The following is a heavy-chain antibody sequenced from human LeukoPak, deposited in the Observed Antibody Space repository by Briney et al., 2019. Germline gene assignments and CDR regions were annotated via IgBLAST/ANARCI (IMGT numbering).Heavy chain of an antibody. V-gene: IGHV1-8*03. Sequence: GASVKDSCMPSGYTFTSNDTSGVPQAPEQGLEWMEWRNPNSGNTGYEQKFKGRVTITRNTSIITVYMELSSLRSEDTAVYYCARHTAIVIWGQGTLVTVSS. CDR1: GYTFTSND. D-gene: IGHD5-18*01. CDR2: RNPNSGNT. J-gene: IGHJ4*02. CDR3: ARHTAIVI.